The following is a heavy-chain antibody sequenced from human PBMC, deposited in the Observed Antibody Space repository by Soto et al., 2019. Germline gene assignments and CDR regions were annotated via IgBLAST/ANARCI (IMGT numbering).Heavy chain of an antibody. J-gene: IGHJ4*02. CDR1: GFTFSSYG. D-gene: IGHD6-13*01. CDR2: IWYDGSNK. Sequence: PGGSLRLSCAESGFTFSSYGMHWVHQAPGKGLEWVAVIWYDGSNKYYADSVKGRFTISRDNSKNTLYLQMNSLRAEDTAVYYCARTNSGLFDYWGQGTLVTVSS. V-gene: IGHV3-33*01. CDR3: ARTNSGLFDY.